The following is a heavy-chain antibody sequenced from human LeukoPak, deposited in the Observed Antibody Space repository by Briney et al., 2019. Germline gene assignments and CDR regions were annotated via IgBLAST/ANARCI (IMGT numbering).Heavy chain of an antibody. D-gene: IGHD2-2*01. Sequence: PSETLSLTCTVSGGXISSYYWSWIRQPPGKGLEWIGEINHGGSTNYNPSLKSRVTISVDTSKNQFSLKLSSVTAADTAVYYCARGKARYCSSTSCPPGGWFDPWGQGTVVTVSS. V-gene: IGHV4-34*01. CDR3: ARGKARYCSSTSCPPGGWFDP. CDR2: INHGGST. J-gene: IGHJ5*02. CDR1: GGXISSYY.